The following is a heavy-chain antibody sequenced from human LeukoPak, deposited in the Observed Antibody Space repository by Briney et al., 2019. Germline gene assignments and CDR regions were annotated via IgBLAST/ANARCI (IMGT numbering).Heavy chain of an antibody. J-gene: IGHJ4*02. Sequence: ASVKVSCNASGYTFTGYYMHWVRQAPGQGLEWMGWINPNSGGTNYAQKFQGWVTMTRDTSISTAYMELSRLRSDDTAVYYCASGHYSSSWYDDPFDYWGQGTLVTVSS. D-gene: IGHD6-13*01. CDR3: ASGHYSSSWYDDPFDY. V-gene: IGHV1-2*04. CDR1: GYTFTGYY. CDR2: INPNSGGT.